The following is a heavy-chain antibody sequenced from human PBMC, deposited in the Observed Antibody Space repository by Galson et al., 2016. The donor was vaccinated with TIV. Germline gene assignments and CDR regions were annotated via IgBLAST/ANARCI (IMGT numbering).Heavy chain of an antibody. J-gene: IGHJ4*02. CDR2: IIPIIGMT. V-gene: IGHV1-69*02. CDR3: ARAGVGAARDGGDY. Sequence: VQVSCKASGSIFSTYTIFWVRQAPGQGLEWMGRIIPIIGMTNYAQKFQGRVTITADTSTNTAYMELGSLRSEDTAIYYCARAGVGAARDGGDYWGQGTLVTVSS. D-gene: IGHD6-6*01. CDR1: GSIFSTYT.